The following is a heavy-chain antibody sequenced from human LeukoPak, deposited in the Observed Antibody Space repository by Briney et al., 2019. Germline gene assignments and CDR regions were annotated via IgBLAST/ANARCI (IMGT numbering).Heavy chain of an antibody. V-gene: IGHV4-59*12. CDR3: ARLKPPRNPYYYYGMDV. CDR1: GGSISSYY. CDR2: IYYSGST. J-gene: IGHJ6*02. D-gene: IGHD1-14*01. Sequence: PSETLSLTCTVSGGSISSYYWSWIRQPPGKGLEWIGYIYYSGSTNYNPSLKSRVTISVDTSKNQFSLKLSSVTAADTAVYYCARLKPPRNPYYYYGMDVWGQGTTVTVSS.